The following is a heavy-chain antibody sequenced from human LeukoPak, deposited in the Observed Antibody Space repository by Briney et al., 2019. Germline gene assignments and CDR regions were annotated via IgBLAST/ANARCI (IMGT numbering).Heavy chain of an antibody. Sequence: GASVKVSCKASGYTFTGYYMHWVRQAPGQGLEWMGWINPNGGGTNYAQKSQGWVTMTRDTSITTAYMELSRLRSDDTAVYYCARGTAVVGSGLVYYFDYWGQGTLVTVSS. V-gene: IGHV1-2*04. CDR3: ARGTAVVGSGLVYYFDY. CDR2: INPNGGGT. D-gene: IGHD6-19*01. CDR1: GYTFTGYY. J-gene: IGHJ4*02.